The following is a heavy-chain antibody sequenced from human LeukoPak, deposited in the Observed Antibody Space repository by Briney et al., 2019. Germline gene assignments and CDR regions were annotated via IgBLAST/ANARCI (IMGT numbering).Heavy chain of an antibody. CDR2: INHSGST. CDR1: GGSFSGYY. Sequence: SETLSLTCAVYGGSFSGYYWSWIRQPPGKGLEWIGEINHSGSTNYNPSLKSRVTISVDTSKNQFSLKLSSVTAADTAVYYCARHLPGDCPVDYWGQGTLVTVSS. V-gene: IGHV4-34*01. J-gene: IGHJ4*02. D-gene: IGHD2-21*02. CDR3: ARHLPGDCPVDY.